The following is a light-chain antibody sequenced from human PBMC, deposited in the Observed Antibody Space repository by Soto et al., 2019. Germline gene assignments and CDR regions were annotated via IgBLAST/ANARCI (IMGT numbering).Light chain of an antibody. V-gene: IGKV1-5*03. J-gene: IGKJ1*01. CDR3: QQYDSYPWT. CDR2: KAS. CDR1: QGINSW. Sequence: DIQMTQSPSTLSASVGDRVTITCRASQGINSWLAWYQKKPGKVPKLLIYKASSLESGVPSRFSGSGSGTEFTLTISSPQPDDFATYFCQQYDSYPWTFGQGTKVEIQ.